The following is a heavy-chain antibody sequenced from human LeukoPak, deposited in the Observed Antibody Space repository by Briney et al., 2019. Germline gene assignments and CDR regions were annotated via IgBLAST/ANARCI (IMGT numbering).Heavy chain of an antibody. CDR3: ARGGRWFKWLHHFDY. Sequence: SETLSLTCAVYGGSFSGYYWSWIRQPPGKGLEWIGEINHSGSTNYNPSLKSRVTISVDTSKNQFSLKLSSVTAADTAVYYCARGGRWFKWLHHFDYWGQGTLVTASS. J-gene: IGHJ4*02. CDR2: INHSGST. D-gene: IGHD5-12*01. V-gene: IGHV4-34*01. CDR1: GGSFSGYY.